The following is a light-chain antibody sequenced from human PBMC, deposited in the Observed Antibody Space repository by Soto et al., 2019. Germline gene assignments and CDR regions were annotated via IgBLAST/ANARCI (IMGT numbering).Light chain of an antibody. V-gene: IGLV2-23*01. CDR3: CSYAGGSTWV. CDR2: EGS. CDR1: SRDIGNYNL. Sequence: QSAVTQPASVSGSPGQSITISCTGTSRDIGNYNLVSWYQQHPDKAPKLMIYEGSKRPSGVSNRFSGSKSGNTASLTLSGLQAEDEADYYCCSYAGGSTWVFGGGTKLTVL. J-gene: IGLJ2*01.